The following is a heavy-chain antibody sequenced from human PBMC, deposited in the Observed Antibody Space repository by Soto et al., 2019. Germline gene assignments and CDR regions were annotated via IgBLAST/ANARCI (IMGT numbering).Heavy chain of an antibody. J-gene: IGHJ6*02. D-gene: IGHD2-15*01. CDR3: ARGSIVVVVAATSKDYYYGMDV. Sequence: QVQLVQSGAEVKKPGSSVKVSCKASGGTFSSYAISWVRQAPGQGLEWMGGIIPIFGTANYAQKFQGRVTITADKSTSTAYMELSSLRSEDTEVYYCARGSIVVVVAATSKDYYYGMDVWGQGTTVTVSS. V-gene: IGHV1-69*06. CDR1: GGTFSSYA. CDR2: IIPIFGTA.